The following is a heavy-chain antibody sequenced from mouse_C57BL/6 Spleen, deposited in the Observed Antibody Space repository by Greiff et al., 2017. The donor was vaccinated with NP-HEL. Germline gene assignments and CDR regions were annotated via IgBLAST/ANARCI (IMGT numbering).Heavy chain of an antibody. D-gene: IGHD1-1*01. V-gene: IGHV1-7*01. Sequence: QVQLQQSGAELAKPGASVKLSCKASGYTFTSYWMHWVKQRPGQGLEWIGYINPSSGYTKYNQKFKDKATLTADKSSSTAYMQLSSLTYEDSAVYYGARFITTVVATNYYAMDYWGQGTSVTVSS. CDR2: INPSSGYT. J-gene: IGHJ4*01. CDR3: ARFITTVVATNYYAMDY. CDR1: GYTFTSYW.